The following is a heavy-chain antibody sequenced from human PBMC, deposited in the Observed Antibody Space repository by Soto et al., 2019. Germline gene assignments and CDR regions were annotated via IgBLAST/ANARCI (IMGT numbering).Heavy chain of an antibody. Sequence: LPISWRVSGDNFVGYWIAWVRKMPGKGLELMGIIYPSDSDTRYRPSFQGQVTISADKSISSAYLQWSSLRASDTAMYYCARGGVSTRTFDYWGQGTPVTVSS. CDR2: IYPSDSDT. CDR1: GDNFVGYW. J-gene: IGHJ4*02. D-gene: IGHD3-3*01. V-gene: IGHV5-51*01. CDR3: ARGGVSTRTFDY.